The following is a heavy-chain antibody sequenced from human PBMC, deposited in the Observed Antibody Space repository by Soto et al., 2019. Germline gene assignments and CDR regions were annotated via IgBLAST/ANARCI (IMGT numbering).Heavy chain of an antibody. CDR2: SGST. CDR3: ARLSAGWLDP. D-gene: IGHD6-19*01. Sequence: PSETLSLTCTVSGGYVSSYYWSWIRQPPGKGLEWIGYSGSTNYNPSLKSRVTMSVDTSKNQFSLNLSSVTAADTAVYYCARLSAGWLDPWGQGTLVTVSS. CDR1: GGYVSSYY. V-gene: IGHV4-59*02. J-gene: IGHJ5*02.